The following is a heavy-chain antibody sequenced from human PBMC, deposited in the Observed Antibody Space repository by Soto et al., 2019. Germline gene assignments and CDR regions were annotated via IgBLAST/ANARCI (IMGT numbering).Heavy chain of an antibody. CDR1: GGSIRSYY. V-gene: IGHV4-59*01. CDR2: IFYSGST. CDR3: ARGAADTAMVDS. J-gene: IGHJ4*02. D-gene: IGHD5-18*01. Sequence: SETLSLTCTVSGGSIRSYYWTWIRQPPGKGLEWLGYIFYSGSTFYNPSLKSRVTISIHTSKSQFSLQLTSVTTADTAVYYCARGAADTAMVDSWGQGTLVTVSS.